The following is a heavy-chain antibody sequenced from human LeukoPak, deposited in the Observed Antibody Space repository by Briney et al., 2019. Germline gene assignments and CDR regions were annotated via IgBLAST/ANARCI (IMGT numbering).Heavy chain of an antibody. CDR2: IYSDGST. V-gene: IGHV3-53*01. CDR3: ARDLGHYYGMDV. CDR1: GFTFSSYA. J-gene: IGHJ6*02. Sequence: GGSLRLSCAASGFTFSSYAMSWVRQAPGKGLECVSVIYSDGSTYYADSVKGRFTISRDNSKNTLYLQMNSLRAEDTAVYYCARDLGHYYGMDVWGQGTTVTVSS.